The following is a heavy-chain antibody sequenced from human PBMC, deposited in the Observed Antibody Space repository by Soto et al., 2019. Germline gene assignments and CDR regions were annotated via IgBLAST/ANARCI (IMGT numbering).Heavy chain of an antibody. D-gene: IGHD3-22*01. CDR1: GFSLSTSGVG. V-gene: IGHV2-5*01. J-gene: IGHJ1*01. Sequence: SGPTLVNPTQTLTLTCTFSGFSLSTSGVGVGWIRQPPGKALEWLALIYWNDDKRYSPSLKGRLTITKDTSKNQVVLTMTNMDPVDTATYYCAHSGYYDSSGSEYFQHWGQGTLVTVSS. CDR3: AHSGYYDSSGSEYFQH. CDR2: IYWNDDK.